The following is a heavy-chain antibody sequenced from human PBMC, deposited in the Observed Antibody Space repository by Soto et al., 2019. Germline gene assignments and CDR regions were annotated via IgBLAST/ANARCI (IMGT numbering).Heavy chain of an antibody. Sequence: QVPLVESGGGSVKPGGSLRLSCEASAFTLSDYYMSWSRQAPGKGLEWLSYISNSGNTIYYADSVKGRFTISRDSAKNSLFLQMNSLRAEDTAVYYCARIGDCGGDCYAFDVWGQGTMVSVSS. D-gene: IGHD2-21*02. CDR2: ISNSGNTI. CDR1: AFTLSDYY. J-gene: IGHJ3*01. V-gene: IGHV3-11*01. CDR3: ARIGDCGGDCYAFDV.